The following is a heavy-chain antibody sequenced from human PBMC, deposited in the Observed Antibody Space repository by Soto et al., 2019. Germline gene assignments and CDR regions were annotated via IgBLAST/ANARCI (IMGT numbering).Heavy chain of an antibody. CDR2: IYNSVIT. Sequence: SATLSLTCTVSGASVSSGNQYWSWIRQPPGKRLEWIGFIYNSVITNYSPSLKSRVSISADTSRNQFSLKMSSVTAADTAVYYCARGWDANSWGQGALVT. V-gene: IGHV4-61*01. CDR3: ARGWDANS. CDR1: GASVSSGNQY. J-gene: IGHJ4*02. D-gene: IGHD6-19*01.